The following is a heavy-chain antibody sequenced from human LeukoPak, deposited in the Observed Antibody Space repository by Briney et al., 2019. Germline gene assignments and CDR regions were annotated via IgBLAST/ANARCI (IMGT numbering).Heavy chain of an antibody. CDR2: ISGSGGST. Sequence: GGTLRLSCAASGFTFSSYGMSWVRQAPGKGLEWVSAISGSGGSTYYADSVKGRFTISRDNSKNTLYLQMNSLRAEDTAVYYCAKGVIAVAGSWFDPWGQGTLVTVSS. J-gene: IGHJ5*02. V-gene: IGHV3-23*01. CDR1: GFTFSSYG. D-gene: IGHD6-19*01. CDR3: AKGVIAVAGSWFDP.